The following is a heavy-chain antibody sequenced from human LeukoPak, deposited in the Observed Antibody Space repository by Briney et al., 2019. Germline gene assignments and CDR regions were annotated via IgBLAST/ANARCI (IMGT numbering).Heavy chain of an antibody. Sequence: SGTLSLTCSVSGGSISSSSHYWGWIRQPPGKGLEWIGSIYYSGDTYYNPSLKSRVTTSVDTSKSQFSLRLRSVTAADTAVYYCARDNQYDYWGQGTLVTVSS. CDR1: GGSISSSSHY. J-gene: IGHJ4*02. D-gene: IGHD1-14*01. V-gene: IGHV4-39*02. CDR2: IYYSGDT. CDR3: ARDNQYDY.